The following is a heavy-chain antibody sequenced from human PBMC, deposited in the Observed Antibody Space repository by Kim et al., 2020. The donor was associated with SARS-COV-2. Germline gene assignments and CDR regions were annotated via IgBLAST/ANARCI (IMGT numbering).Heavy chain of an antibody. V-gene: IGHV3-30-3*01. CDR3: ARGSGGGGVRAYFDY. CDR1: GFTFSSYA. J-gene: IGHJ4*01. CDR2: ISYDGSNK. Sequence: GGSLRLSCAASGFTFSSYAMHWVRQAPGKGLEWVAVISYDGSNKYYADSVKGRFTISRDNSKNTLYLQMNSLRAEDTAVYYCARGSGGGGVRAYFDYSG. D-gene: IGHD3-16*01.